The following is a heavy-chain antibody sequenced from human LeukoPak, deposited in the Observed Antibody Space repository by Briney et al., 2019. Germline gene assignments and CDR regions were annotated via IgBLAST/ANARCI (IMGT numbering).Heavy chain of an antibody. CDR3: ARDNGYCSSISCYILDY. D-gene: IGHD2-2*02. V-gene: IGHV3-48*01. J-gene: IGHJ4*02. CDR2: ISSSSTTI. Sequence: GGSLRLSCAASGFTFSTYSMTWVRQAPGKGLEWVSYISSSSTTIYYGGSVKGRFTISRDNAKNSLYLQMNSLRAEDTAVYYCARDNGYCSSISCYILDYWGQGTLVTVSS. CDR1: GFTFSTYS.